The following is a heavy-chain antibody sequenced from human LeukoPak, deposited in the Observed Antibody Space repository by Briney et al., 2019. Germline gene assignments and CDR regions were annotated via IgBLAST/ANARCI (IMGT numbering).Heavy chain of an antibody. Sequence: GGSLRLPCAASGFTVSSNYMSWVRQAPGKGLEWVSVIYSGGSTYYADSVKGRFTISRDNSKNTLYLQMNSLRAEDTAVYYCANQPHYYDSSGYYRGYNWFDPWGQGTLVTVSS. CDR3: ANQPHYYDSSGYYRGYNWFDP. CDR2: IYSGGST. V-gene: IGHV3-53*01. CDR1: GFTVSSNY. J-gene: IGHJ5*02. D-gene: IGHD3-22*01.